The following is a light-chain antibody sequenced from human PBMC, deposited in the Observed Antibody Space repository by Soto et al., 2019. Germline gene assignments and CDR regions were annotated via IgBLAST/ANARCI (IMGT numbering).Light chain of an antibody. V-gene: IGKV3-15*01. CDR3: QQYNNWPWT. CDR2: GAS. J-gene: IGKJ1*01. Sequence: EIVTTQSPATLSVSPGERVTLSCRASQSVSSNLAWYQHKLGQAPRLLIYGASTSATGIPARFSGSGSGTEFTLTISSLQSEDCAVYYCQQYNNWPWTFGQGTKVDIK. CDR1: QSVSSN.